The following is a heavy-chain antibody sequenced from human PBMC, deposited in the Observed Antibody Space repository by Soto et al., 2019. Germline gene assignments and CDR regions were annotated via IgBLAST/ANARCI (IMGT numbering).Heavy chain of an antibody. CDR2: ISYDGSNK. CDR1: GFTFSSYA. D-gene: IGHD2-15*01. V-gene: IGHV3-30-3*01. CDR3: AREHGLSGYFDY. Sequence: QPGGSLRLSCAASGFTFSSYAMHWVRQAPGKGLEWVAVISYDGSNKYYADSVKGRFTISRDNSKNTLYLQMNSLRAEDTAVYYCAREHGLSGYFDYWGQGTLVTVSS. J-gene: IGHJ4*02.